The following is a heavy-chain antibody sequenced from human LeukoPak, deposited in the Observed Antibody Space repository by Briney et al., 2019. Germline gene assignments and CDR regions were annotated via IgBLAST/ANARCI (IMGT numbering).Heavy chain of an antibody. J-gene: IGHJ4*02. CDR1: ARSLSGYY. V-gene: IGHV4-34*01. CDR3: ARSRGYSYGSYFDY. Sequence: SQTLSLTCALYARSLSGYYWSWIRQPPGKGLEWIGEINHSGSTNYNPSLKSRVTISVDTSKNQFSPKLSSVTAADTAVYYCARSRGYSYGSYFDYWGQRTLVTVSS. CDR2: INHSGST. D-gene: IGHD5-18*01.